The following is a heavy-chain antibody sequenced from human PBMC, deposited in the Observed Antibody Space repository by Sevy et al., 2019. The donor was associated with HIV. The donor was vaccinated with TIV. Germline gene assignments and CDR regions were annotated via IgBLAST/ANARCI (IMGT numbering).Heavy chain of an antibody. CDR1: GYNFNTYG. J-gene: IGHJ4*02. Sequence: ASVKVSCKASGYNFNTYGITWVRQAPGQGLEWMGWIGVNNGKTNYAARLQARISMTADTSTSTVYMELRTLTSDDTDISFCARDSYYYDMHSSDRPTDHWGQGTLVTVSS. CDR3: ARDSYYYDMHSSDRPTDH. V-gene: IGHV1-18*01. D-gene: IGHD3-22*01. CDR2: IGVNNGKT.